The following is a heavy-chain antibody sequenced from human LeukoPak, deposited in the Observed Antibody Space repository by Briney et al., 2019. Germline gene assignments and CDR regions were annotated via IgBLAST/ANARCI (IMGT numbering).Heavy chain of an antibody. J-gene: IGHJ4*02. CDR1: GFTFSSYP. V-gene: IGHV3-23*01. CDR2: IDAGGGNT. Sequence: GGSLRLSCAASGFTFSSYPMIWVRQAPGKGVEWVSSIDAGGGNTYYPASVKGRCTNSRDNTKTTVYLKMKTLRAEDTAVYYCAKVLGIVDPFDYWGQGILVTVSS. CDR3: AKVLGIVDPFDY. D-gene: IGHD1-26*01.